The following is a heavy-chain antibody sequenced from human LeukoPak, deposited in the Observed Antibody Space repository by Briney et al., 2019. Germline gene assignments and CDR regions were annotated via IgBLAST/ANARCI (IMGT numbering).Heavy chain of an antibody. V-gene: IGHV1-8*01. D-gene: IGHD1-26*01. J-gene: IGHJ4*02. Sequence: WASVKVSCKASGYTFTSYDINWVRHATAQGLEWMGWMNPNSGNTGYAQKFQGRVTMTRSTSINTAYMELNSLTSEDTAVYYCARSSVGARRRIDYWGQGTLVTVSS. CDR2: MNPNSGNT. CDR3: ARSSVGARRRIDY. CDR1: GYTFTSYD.